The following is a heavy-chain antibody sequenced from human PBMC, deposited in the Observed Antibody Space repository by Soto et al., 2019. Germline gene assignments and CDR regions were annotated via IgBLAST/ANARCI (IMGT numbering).Heavy chain of an antibody. CDR2: IWYDARKK. D-gene: IGHD4-17*01. J-gene: IGHJ5*02. Sequence: PGGSLRLSCATSGFTFSSYWMYWVRPSPGKGLEWVASIWYDARKKHYADSVKGRFTISRDNSNNTLSLEMNSLRADDSAVYFCVRDQDGPGSSWFDPWGRGTLVTVSS. CDR1: GFTFSSYW. CDR3: VRDQDGPGSSWFDP. V-gene: IGHV3-33*01.